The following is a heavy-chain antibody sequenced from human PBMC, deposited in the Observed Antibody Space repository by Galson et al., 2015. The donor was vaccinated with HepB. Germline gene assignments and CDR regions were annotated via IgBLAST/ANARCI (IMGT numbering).Heavy chain of an antibody. Sequence: SVKVSCKASGYTFSSYAITWVRQAPGQGLEWMGWINPYNRNTEYARQLQGRVTMTTDTSTSTAYMELKSLRSDDTAVYFCARGALVVVVDATQNNWFDPWGQGTLVTVSS. CDR2: INPYNRNT. D-gene: IGHD2-15*01. V-gene: IGHV1-18*04. CDR1: GYTFSSYA. CDR3: ARGALVVVVDATQNNWFDP. J-gene: IGHJ5*02.